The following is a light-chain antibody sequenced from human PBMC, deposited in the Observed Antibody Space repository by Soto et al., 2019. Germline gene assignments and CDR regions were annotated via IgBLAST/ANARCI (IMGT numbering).Light chain of an antibody. CDR2: AAS. CDR1: QGISSY. CDR3: QQYDNYSPLT. V-gene: IGKV1-8*01. Sequence: AIRMTQSPSSLSASTGDRVTITCRASQGISSYLAWYQQKPGKAPKLLIYAASTLQSGVPSRFSGNGSGTEFTLTISSLQPDDFAAYSCQQYDNYSPLTFGGGTKVDI. J-gene: IGKJ4*01.